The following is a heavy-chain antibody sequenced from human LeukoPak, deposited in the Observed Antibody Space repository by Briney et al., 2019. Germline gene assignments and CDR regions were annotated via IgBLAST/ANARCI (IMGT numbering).Heavy chain of an antibody. V-gene: IGHV4-59*01. Sequence: PSETLSLTCTVSGGSISSSYWSWIRQPPGKGPEWIGYIYYSWSTNYNPSLRSRVTISVDTSKNQCSLKLSSVTAADTAVYYCARVLGAYCSGGSCYSSWYFDLWGRGTLVTVSS. CDR3: ARVLGAYCSGGSCYSSWYFDL. CDR2: IYYSWST. D-gene: IGHD2-15*01. J-gene: IGHJ2*01. CDR1: GGSISSSY.